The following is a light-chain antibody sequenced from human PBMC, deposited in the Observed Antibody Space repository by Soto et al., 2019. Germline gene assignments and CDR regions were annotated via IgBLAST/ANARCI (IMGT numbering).Light chain of an antibody. CDR2: GAS. V-gene: IGKV3-20*01. CDR1: QRVSNNY. J-gene: IGKJ1*01. Sequence: TISVVALSLSKGERATLSCRASQRVSNNYLAWYQQKPGQAPRLLIYGASNRATGIPDRFSGSGSGTDFTLTISRLEPKDYAVYYWQQYGSSGTFGQGTKVDI. CDR3: QQYGSSGT.